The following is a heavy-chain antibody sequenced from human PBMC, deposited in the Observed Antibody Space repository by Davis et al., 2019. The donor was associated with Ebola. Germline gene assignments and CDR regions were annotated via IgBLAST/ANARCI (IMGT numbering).Heavy chain of an antibody. CDR1: GGSISSSGPNSSGGYY. V-gene: IGHV4-31*03. Sequence: MPSETLSLTCTVSGGSISSSGPNSSGGYYWSWIRQHPGKGLEWIGYIYYSGSTYYNPSLKSRVTISLDTSKNHFSLNLSSVTAADTAVYYCASRSSPLLRPHYYYYGMDVWGQGTTVTVSS. J-gene: IGHJ6*02. D-gene: IGHD2-15*01. CDR2: IYYSGST. CDR3: ASRSSPLLRPHYYYYGMDV.